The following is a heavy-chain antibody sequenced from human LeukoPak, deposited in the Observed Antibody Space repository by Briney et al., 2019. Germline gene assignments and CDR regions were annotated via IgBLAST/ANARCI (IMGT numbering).Heavy chain of an antibody. CDR1: GGSFSGYY. V-gene: IGHV4-34*01. CDR2: INHSGST. Sequence: SETLSLTCAVYGGSFSGYYWSWIRQPPGKGLEWIGEINHSGSTNYNPSLKSRVTISVDTSRNQFSLKLTSVTAADTAVYYCARLPSIWGQGTLVTVSS. CDR3: ARLPSI. J-gene: IGHJ4*02.